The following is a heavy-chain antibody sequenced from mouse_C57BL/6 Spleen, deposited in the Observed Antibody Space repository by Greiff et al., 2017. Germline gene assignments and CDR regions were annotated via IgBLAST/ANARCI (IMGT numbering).Heavy chain of an antibody. Sequence: EVKVEESGGGLVQPGGSMKLSCVASGFTFSNYWMNWVRQSPEKGLAWVAQIRLKSDNYAPHYAESVKGRFTISRDDSKSSVYLQMSYLRAEDTGIYYCTVPSIVSYYAMNYWGQATSGTVSS. J-gene: IGHJ4*01. CDR1: GFTFSNYW. D-gene: IGHD2-5*01. CDR2: IRLKSDNYAP. V-gene: IGHV6-3*01. CDR3: TVPSIVSYYAMNY.